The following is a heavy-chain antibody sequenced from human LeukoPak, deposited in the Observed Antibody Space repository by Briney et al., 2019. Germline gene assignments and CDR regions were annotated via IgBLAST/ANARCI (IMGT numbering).Heavy chain of an antibody. CDR1: GYTFTSYY. CDR2: INPSGGST. CDR3: ARGESGYYYMDV. J-gene: IGHJ6*03. Sequence: ASVKVSCKASGYTFTSYYMHWVRQAPGQGLEWMGIINPSGGSTSYAQKFQGRVTMTRDMSTSTVYMELRSLRSDDTAVYYCARGESGYYYMDVWGKGTTVTVSS. D-gene: IGHD3-3*01. V-gene: IGHV1-46*01.